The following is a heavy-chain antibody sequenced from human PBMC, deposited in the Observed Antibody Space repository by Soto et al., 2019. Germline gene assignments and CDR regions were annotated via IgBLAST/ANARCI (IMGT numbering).Heavy chain of an antibody. CDR2: INHSGST. J-gene: IGHJ4*02. Sequence: SETLSLTCAVYGGSFSGYYWSWIRQPPGKGLEWIGEINHSGSTNYNPSLKSRVTISVDTSKNQFSLKLSSVTAADTAVYYCARTYYYDSSGYLYYWGQGTLVTVSS. CDR1: GGSFSGYY. V-gene: IGHV4-34*01. D-gene: IGHD3-22*01. CDR3: ARTYYYDSSGYLYY.